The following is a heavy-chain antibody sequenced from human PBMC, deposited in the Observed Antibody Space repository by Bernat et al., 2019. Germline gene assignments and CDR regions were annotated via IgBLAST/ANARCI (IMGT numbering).Heavy chain of an antibody. Sequence: QVRLVQSGVEVKKSGASVKDSCKASGYRFTSYGISWLRQTPGQGLEWMGWISAYNGNINYAQKFQGRVTMTTDTSTSTAYMDLRSLRSDDTAVYYCGRDWGPNGSNTSVNAFDTWGKGPLVSASS. CDR3: GRDWGPNGSNTSVNAFDT. CDR2: ISAYNGNI. CDR1: GYRFTSYG. D-gene: IGHD2-2*01. J-gene: IGHJ5*02. V-gene: IGHV1-18*01.